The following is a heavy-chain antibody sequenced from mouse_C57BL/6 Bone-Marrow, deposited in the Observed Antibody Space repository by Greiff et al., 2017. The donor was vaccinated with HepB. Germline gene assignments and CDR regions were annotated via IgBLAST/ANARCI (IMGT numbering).Heavy chain of an antibody. Sequence: VQLKESGAELVRPGASVKLSCKASGYTFTDYYINWVKQRPGQGLEWIARIYPGSGNTYYNEKFKGKATLTAEKSSSTAYMQLSSLTSEDSAVYFCARSGGLRRDYAMDYWGQGTSVTVSS. J-gene: IGHJ4*01. CDR1: GYTFTDYY. CDR2: IYPGSGNT. V-gene: IGHV1-76*01. CDR3: ARSGGLRRDYAMDY. D-gene: IGHD2-4*01.